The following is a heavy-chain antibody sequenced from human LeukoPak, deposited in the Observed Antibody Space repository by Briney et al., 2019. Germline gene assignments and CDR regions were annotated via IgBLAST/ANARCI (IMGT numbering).Heavy chain of an antibody. CDR1: GFTFSNYW. CDR2: IKQDGSEK. J-gene: IGHJ5*02. D-gene: IGHD3-16*02. Sequence: PGGSLRLSCAASGFTFSNYWMSWVRQAPGKGLEWVANIKQDGSEKYYVDSVKGRFTISRDNSKNTLYLQMNSLRAEDTAVYYCAKFILLRGGVIPHSWFDPWGQGTLVTVSS. CDR3: AKFILLRGGVIPHSWFDP. V-gene: IGHV3-7*03.